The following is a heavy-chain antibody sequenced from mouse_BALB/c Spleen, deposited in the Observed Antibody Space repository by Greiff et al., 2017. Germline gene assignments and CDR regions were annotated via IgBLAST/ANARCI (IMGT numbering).Heavy chain of an antibody. CDR1: GFSFTGYG. CDR2: IRGGGST. J-gene: IGHJ3*01. D-gene: IGHD1-1*01. CDR3: ARDDYYGSRAY. V-gene: IGHV2-6-7*01. Sequence: VQLVESGPGLVAPSQSLSLTCTVSGFSFTGYGVKWVRQPPGKGLERLGMIRGGGSTDYYSALKSRLSISKDNSKSQVFLKMSSLQTDDTARYYCARDDYYGSRAYWGQGTLVTVSA.